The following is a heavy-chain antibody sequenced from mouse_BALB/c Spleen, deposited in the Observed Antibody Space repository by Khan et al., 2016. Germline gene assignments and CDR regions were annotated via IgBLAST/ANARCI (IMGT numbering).Heavy chain of an antibody. D-gene: IGHD1-1*01. CDR2: INTYTGEP. CDR1: GYTFTNYG. Sequence: QIQLVQSGPELKKPGETVKISCKASGYTFTNYGMNWVKQAPGKGLKWMGWINTYTGEPTYADDFKGRFAFSLETSASTAYLQINNLKNEDTATYFCVRVDYYGSSYWYFDVWGAGTTVTVSS. J-gene: IGHJ1*01. V-gene: IGHV9-3-1*01. CDR3: VRVDYYGSSYWYFDV.